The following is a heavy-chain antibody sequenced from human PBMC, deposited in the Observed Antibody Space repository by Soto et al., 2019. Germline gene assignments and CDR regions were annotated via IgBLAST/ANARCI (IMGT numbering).Heavy chain of an antibody. D-gene: IGHD5-12*01. V-gene: IGHV1-2*02. CDR2: INPNSGGT. CDR3: ARDGGVASVYGMDV. Sequence: QVHLVQSGAEVKRPGASVKVSCKASGYTLTDYYIHWVRQAPGQGLEWLGWINPNSGGTNYAQKLRGRVTLSREPSISTSYLELGRLTTDDTAVYYCARDGGVASVYGMDVWGQGTTVTVSS. J-gene: IGHJ6*02. CDR1: GYTLTDYY.